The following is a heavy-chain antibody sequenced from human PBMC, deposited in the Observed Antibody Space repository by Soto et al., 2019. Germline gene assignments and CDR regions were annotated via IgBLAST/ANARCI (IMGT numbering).Heavy chain of an antibody. CDR2: ISYDGSNK. J-gene: IGHJ4*02. V-gene: IGHV3-30*18. CDR1: GFTFSSYG. CDR3: AKDSTYCSGGSCYST. Sequence: RGSLILSCAASGFTFSSYGMHWVRQAPGKGLEWVAVISYDGSNKYYADSVKCRFTISRDNSKNTLYLQMNSLRAEDTAVYYCAKDSTYCSGGSCYSTWGQGTLVTVSS. D-gene: IGHD2-15*01.